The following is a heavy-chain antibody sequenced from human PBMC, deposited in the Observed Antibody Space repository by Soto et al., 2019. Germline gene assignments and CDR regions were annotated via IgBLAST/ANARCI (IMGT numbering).Heavy chain of an antibody. J-gene: IGHJ6*02. CDR3: ARDKVRGTMVRGVIIPYYYYGMDV. CDR1: GGSFSGYY. CDR2: INHSGST. D-gene: IGHD3-10*01. V-gene: IGHV4-34*01. Sequence: SETLSLTCAVYGGSFSGYYWSWIRQPPGNGLEWIGEINHSGSTNYNPSLKSRVTISVDTSKNQFSLKLSSVTAADTAVYYCARDKVRGTMVRGVIIPYYYYGMDVWGQGTTVT.